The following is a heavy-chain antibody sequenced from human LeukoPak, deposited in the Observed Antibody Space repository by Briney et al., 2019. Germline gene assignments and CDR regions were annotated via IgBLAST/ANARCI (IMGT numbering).Heavy chain of an antibody. V-gene: IGHV1-2*06. J-gene: IGHJ3*02. Sequence: ASVKVSCKASGYTFTAYYMHWVRRAPGQGLEWMGRINPNSGGTNFAQKFQGRVTMTRDTSISTAYMELSRLRSDDTAVYYCARAEWELDDAFDIWGQGTMVTVSS. CDR3: ARAEWELDDAFDI. D-gene: IGHD1-26*01. CDR1: GYTFTAYY. CDR2: INPNSGGT.